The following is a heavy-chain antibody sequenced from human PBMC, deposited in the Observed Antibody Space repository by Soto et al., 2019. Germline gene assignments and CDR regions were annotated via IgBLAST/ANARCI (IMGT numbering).Heavy chain of an antibody. CDR2: IYYSGST. J-gene: IGHJ4*02. CDR1: GGSISSGGYY. Sequence: SETLSLTCTVSGGSISSGGYYWSWIRQHPGKGLEWIGYIYYSGSTYYNPSLKSRVTISVDTSKNQFSLKLSSVTAADTAVYYCARERKGNPYDYWGQGTLVTVSS. D-gene: IGHD4-4*01. CDR3: ARERKGNPYDY. V-gene: IGHV4-31*02.